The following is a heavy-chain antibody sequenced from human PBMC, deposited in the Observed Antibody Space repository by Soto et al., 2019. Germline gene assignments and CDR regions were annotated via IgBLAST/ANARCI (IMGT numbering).Heavy chain of an antibody. Sequence: PSETLSLTCPFSGDSIRSSSYCVCIRQPPGKGLEWIGSIYSTGNTYYNPSLNSQVTISVDTSKNQFSLNVISVTAADTAVYYCRRSSRYSTDVWGQGTTVTVSS. CDR1: GDSIRSSSY. CDR3: RRSSRYSTDV. J-gene: IGHJ6*02. CDR2: IYSTGNT. V-gene: IGHV4-39*01. D-gene: IGHD6-13*01.